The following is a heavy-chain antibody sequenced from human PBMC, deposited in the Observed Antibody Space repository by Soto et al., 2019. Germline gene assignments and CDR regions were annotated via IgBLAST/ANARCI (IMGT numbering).Heavy chain of an antibody. Sequence: QVQLQESGPGLVKPSQTLSLTCTVSGGSISSDYYCWSWIRQSPEKGLEWIGHIYNCVNTYSNPSLSSRVTISVDTSNNHFSLKLTSVTAADTAVYYCARGPSGDKVDNWGQGTLVTVSS. D-gene: IGHD7-27*01. V-gene: IGHV4-30-4*01. J-gene: IGHJ4*02. CDR2: IYNCVNT. CDR1: GGSISSDYYC. CDR3: ARGPSGDKVDN.